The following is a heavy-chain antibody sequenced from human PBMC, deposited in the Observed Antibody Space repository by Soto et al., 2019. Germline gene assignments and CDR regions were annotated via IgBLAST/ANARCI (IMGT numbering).Heavy chain of an antibody. D-gene: IGHD1-7*01. CDR2: INPSGGST. CDR3: ARGRTTLYDYYGMDV. CDR1: GYTFTSYY. V-gene: IGHV1-46*01. Sequence: ASVKVSRKSSGYTFTSYYMYWVRQAPGQGLEWMGIINPSGGSTSYAQKFQGRVTMTRDTSTSTVYMELSSLRSEDTAVYYCARGRTTLYDYYGMDVWGQGTTVTVSS. J-gene: IGHJ6*02.